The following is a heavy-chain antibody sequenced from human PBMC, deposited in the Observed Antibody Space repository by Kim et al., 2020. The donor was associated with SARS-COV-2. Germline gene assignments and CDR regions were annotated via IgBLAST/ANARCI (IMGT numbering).Heavy chain of an antibody. CDR3: VALRGAS. CDR2: IGGSGGST. D-gene: IGHD3-16*01. Sequence: GGSLRLSCAASGFTFSNYAMSWVRQAPGKGLEWVSGIGGSGGSTNYADSVKGRVTISRDNSRSTLFLQMNSLIAEDTAIYYCVALRGASWGRGTLVTDSS. CDR1: GFTFSNYA. V-gene: IGHV3-23*01. J-gene: IGHJ5*02.